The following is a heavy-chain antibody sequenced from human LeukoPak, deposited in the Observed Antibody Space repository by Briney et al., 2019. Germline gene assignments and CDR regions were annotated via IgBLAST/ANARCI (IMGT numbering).Heavy chain of an antibody. CDR1: GGSISSSSYY. CDR3: ASITGTTSPPYYYYMDV. Sequence: PSQTLSLTCTVSGGSISSSSYYWGWIRQPPGKGLEWFGRIYYSGSTYYNPSLKSRVTISVDTSKNQFSLKLSSVTAADTAVYYCASITGTTSPPYYYYMDVWGKGTTVTVSS. D-gene: IGHD1-7*01. J-gene: IGHJ6*03. V-gene: IGHV4-39*01. CDR2: IYYSGST.